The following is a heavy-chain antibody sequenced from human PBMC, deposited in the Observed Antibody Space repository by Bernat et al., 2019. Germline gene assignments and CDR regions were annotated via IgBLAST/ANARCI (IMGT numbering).Heavy chain of an antibody. V-gene: IGHV3-48*01. CDR1: GFTFNYYS. Sequence: EVQLVESGGGLVQPGGSLRLSCAVSGFTFNYYSLNWVRQAPGKGLEWLSYISSSSSTIYYAESVKGRFTISRDNAKNSVYLQMNSLRAEDTAVYYCARVISGFYYFDYWGQGTLVTVSS. D-gene: IGHD3-22*01. CDR3: ARVISGFYYFDY. J-gene: IGHJ4*02. CDR2: ISSSSSTI.